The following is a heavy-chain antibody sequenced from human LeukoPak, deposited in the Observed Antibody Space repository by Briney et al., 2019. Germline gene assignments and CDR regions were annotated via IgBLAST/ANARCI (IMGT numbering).Heavy chain of an antibody. CDR3: VRVQDGYSIA. V-gene: IGHV3-21*01. Sequence: GGSLRLSCAASGFTFSNFNMNWVRQAPGQGLEWVSFISSSSNYIYYADSVKGRFTVSRDNAKISLYLQMNSLRAEDTAVYYCVRVQDGYSIAWGQGTLVTVSS. CDR1: GFTFSNFN. J-gene: IGHJ5*02. CDR2: ISSSSNYI. D-gene: IGHD5-18*01.